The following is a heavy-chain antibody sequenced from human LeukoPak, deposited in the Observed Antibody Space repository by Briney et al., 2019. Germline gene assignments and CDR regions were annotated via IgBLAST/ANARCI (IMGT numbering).Heavy chain of an antibody. CDR1: GGSISSSSYY. CDR2: IYYSGGT. V-gene: IGHV4-39*07. Sequence: SETLSLTCTVSGGSISSSSYYWGWIRQPPGKGLEWIGSIYYSGGTYYNPSLKSRVTISVDTSKNQFSLKLSSVTAADTAVYYCAREDIITNAFDIWGQGTMVTVSS. J-gene: IGHJ3*02. CDR3: AREDIITNAFDI.